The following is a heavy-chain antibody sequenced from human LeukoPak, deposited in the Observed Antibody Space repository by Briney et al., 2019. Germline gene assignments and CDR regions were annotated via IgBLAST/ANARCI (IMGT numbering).Heavy chain of an antibody. CDR2: INHSGST. D-gene: IGHD1-1*01. CDR1: GGSFSGYS. J-gene: IGHJ3*01. CDR3: ARGRGYRV. Sequence: SETLSLTCAVYGGSFSGYSWSWIRQPPGKGLEWIGEINHSGSTNYNPSLKSRVSISVDTSKNQFSLKLSSVTAADTAVYYCARGRGYRVWGQGTMVTVSS. V-gene: IGHV4-34*01.